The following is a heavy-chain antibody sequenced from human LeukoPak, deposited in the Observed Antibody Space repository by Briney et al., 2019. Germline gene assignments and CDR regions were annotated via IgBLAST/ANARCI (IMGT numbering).Heavy chain of an antibody. Sequence: SETLSLTCTVSGGSISSYYWSWIRQPPGKGLEWIGYIYYSGSTNYNPSLKSRVTISVDTSKNQFSLKLSSVTAADTAVYYCACFSGWYSVAFDIWGQGTMVTVSP. J-gene: IGHJ3*02. D-gene: IGHD6-19*01. V-gene: IGHV4-59*01. CDR2: IYYSGST. CDR1: GGSISSYY. CDR3: ACFSGWYSVAFDI.